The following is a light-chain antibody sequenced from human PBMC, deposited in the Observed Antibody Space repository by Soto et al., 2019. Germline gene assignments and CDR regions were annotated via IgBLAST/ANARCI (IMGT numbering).Light chain of an antibody. J-gene: IGLJ1*01. CDR3: CSYAVSGTYV. Sequence: QSVLTQPASVSGSPGQSITISCTGTSSDVGGYNYVSWYQQHPGKAPKLMIYAVSNRPSGVSNRFSGSKSGNTATLTISGLQAEDVADYYCCSYAVSGTYVYGTWTKVTVL. V-gene: IGLV2-14*01. CDR2: AVS. CDR1: SSDVGGYNY.